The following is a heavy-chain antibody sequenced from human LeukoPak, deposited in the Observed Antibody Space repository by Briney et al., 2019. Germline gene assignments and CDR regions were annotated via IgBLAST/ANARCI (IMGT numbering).Heavy chain of an antibody. CDR2: ISSSGSTI. CDR3: ARIITAAGSDY. Sequence: PGGSLRLSCAASGFTFSSYEMNWARQAPGKGLEWVSYISSSGSTIYYADSVKGRFIISRDNSRNTLYMQMISLRAEDTAVYYCARIITAAGSDYWGQGTLVTVSS. CDR1: GFTFSSYE. J-gene: IGHJ4*02. D-gene: IGHD2-15*01. V-gene: IGHV3-48*03.